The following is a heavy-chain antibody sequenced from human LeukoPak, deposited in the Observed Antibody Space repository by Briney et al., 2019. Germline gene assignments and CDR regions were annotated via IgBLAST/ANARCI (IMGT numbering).Heavy chain of an antibody. D-gene: IGHD2-15*01. CDR2: TYYRSKWYN. Sequence: SQTLSLTCAISGDSVSSNSAAWNWIRQSPSRGLEWLGRTYYRSKWYNDYAVSVKSRITINPDTSKNQFSLQLNSVTPEDTAVYYCARDLLGIPTPHSWRVAATPDAFDIWGQGTMVTVSS. CDR1: GDSVSSNSAA. J-gene: IGHJ3*02. CDR3: ARDLLGIPTPHSWRVAATPDAFDI. V-gene: IGHV6-1*01.